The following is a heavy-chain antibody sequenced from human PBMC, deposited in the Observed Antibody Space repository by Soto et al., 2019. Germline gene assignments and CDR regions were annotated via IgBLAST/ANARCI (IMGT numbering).Heavy chain of an antibody. V-gene: IGHV4-4*02. CDR3: ARGFRVRGVRNLIPYYFDY. CDR2: IYHSGST. CDR1: SGSISSSNW. Sequence: QVQLQESGPGLVKPSGTLSLTCAVSSGSISSSNWWSWVRQPPGKGLEWIGEIYHSGSTNYNPSLQRRVTISVDKSKNQFSLKLSSVTAADTAVYYCARGFRVRGVRNLIPYYFDYWGQGTLVTVSS. D-gene: IGHD3-10*01. J-gene: IGHJ4*02.